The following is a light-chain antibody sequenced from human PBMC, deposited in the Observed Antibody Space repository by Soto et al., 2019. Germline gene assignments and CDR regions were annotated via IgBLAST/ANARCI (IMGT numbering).Light chain of an antibody. V-gene: IGKV4-1*01. CDR1: QSVLYSSNNKNY. Sequence: DIVMTQSPDSLAVSLGERATINCKSSQSVLYSSNNKNYLAWYQQKPGQPPKLLIYWASTRESGVPDRFSGSGSGTDFTLTISSXXXEDVAVYYCQQYYSTPLTFGGGX. CDR2: WAS. J-gene: IGKJ4*01. CDR3: QQYYSTPLT.